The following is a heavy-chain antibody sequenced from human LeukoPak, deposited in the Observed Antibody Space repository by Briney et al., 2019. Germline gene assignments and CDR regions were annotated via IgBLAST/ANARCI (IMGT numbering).Heavy chain of an antibody. Sequence: ASVKVSCTASGYTFTDFYMHWVRQAPGQGLEWMGWINPNSGGTNYAQKFQGRVTMTRDTSISTAYMELSRLRSDDTAVYYCARGSGYCSSTSCYRGWEAGYWGQGTLVTVSS. CDR2: INPNSGGT. V-gene: IGHV1-2*02. CDR3: ARGSGYCSSTSCYRGWEAGY. J-gene: IGHJ4*02. D-gene: IGHD2-2*01. CDR1: GYTFTDFY.